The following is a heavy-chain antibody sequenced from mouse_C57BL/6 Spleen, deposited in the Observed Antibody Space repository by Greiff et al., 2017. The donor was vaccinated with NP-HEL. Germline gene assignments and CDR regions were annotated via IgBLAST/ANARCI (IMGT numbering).Heavy chain of an antibody. CDR2: IWSGGST. J-gene: IGHJ4*01. CDR3: AITTVVDAMDY. V-gene: IGHV2-2*01. CDR1: GFSLTSYG. Sequence: VQLQQSGPGLVQPSQSLSITCTVSGFSLTSYGVHWVRQSPGKGLEWLGVIWSGGSTDYNAAFISRLSISKDNSKSQVFFKMNSLQADDTAIYYCAITTVVDAMDYWGQGTSVTVSS. D-gene: IGHD1-1*01.